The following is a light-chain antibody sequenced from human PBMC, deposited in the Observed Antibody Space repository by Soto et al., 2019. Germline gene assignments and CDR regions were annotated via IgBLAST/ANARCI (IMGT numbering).Light chain of an antibody. CDR1: QSVSSAY. Sequence: EIVLTQSPGTLSLSPGERATLSCRASQSVSSAYLAWYQQKPGQAPRLLIYGAFSRATGIPNRFSGYGSGTDVTLTITRLEPEDFAVYYCQQYGSSFTFGQGTKLQIK. CDR2: GAF. V-gene: IGKV3-20*01. J-gene: IGKJ2*01. CDR3: QQYGSSFT.